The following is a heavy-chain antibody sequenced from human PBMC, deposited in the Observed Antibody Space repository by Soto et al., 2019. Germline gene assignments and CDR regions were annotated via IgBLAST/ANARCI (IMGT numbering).Heavy chain of an antibody. Sequence: PSETLSLTCTVSGGSISSYYWSWIRQPAGKGLEWIGRIYTSGSTNYNPSPKSRVTMSVDTSKNQFSLKLSSVTAADTAVYYCARIITMVRGVYYFDYWGQGTLVTVSS. J-gene: IGHJ4*02. CDR1: GGSISSYY. V-gene: IGHV4-4*07. CDR2: IYTSGST. D-gene: IGHD3-10*01. CDR3: ARIITMVRGVYYFDY.